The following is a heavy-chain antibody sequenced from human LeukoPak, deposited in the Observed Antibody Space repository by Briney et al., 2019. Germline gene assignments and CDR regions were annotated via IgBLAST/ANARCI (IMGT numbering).Heavy chain of an antibody. J-gene: IGHJ6*03. CDR2: IYYSGST. V-gene: IGHV4-59*11. CDR3: ARGLGAVAYYYYYMDV. D-gene: IGHD1-26*01. CDR1: GGSISSHY. Sequence: SETLSLTCTVSGGSISSHYWSWIRQPPGKGLEWIGYIYYSGSTNYNPSLKSRVTISVDTSKNQFSLKLSSVTAADTAVYYCARGLGAVAYYYYYMDVWGKGTTVTVSS.